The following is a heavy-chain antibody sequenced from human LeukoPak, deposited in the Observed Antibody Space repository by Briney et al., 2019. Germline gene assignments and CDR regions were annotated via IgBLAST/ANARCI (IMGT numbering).Heavy chain of an antibody. CDR2: IYYSGST. J-gene: IGHJ4*02. CDR3: ARVVGWAHFDY. D-gene: IGHD6-19*01. Sequence: SETLSLTCTVSGGSISSGGYYWSWIRQPPGKGLEWIGYIYYSGSTNYNPSLKSRVTISVDTSKNQFSLKLSSVTAADTAVYYCARVVGWAHFDYWGQGTLVTVSS. CDR1: GGSISSGGYY. V-gene: IGHV4-61*08.